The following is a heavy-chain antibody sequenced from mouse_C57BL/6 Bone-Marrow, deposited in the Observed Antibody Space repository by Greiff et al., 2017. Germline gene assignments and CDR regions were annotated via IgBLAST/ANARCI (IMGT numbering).Heavy chain of an antibody. CDR2: IDPSDSYT. J-gene: IGHJ4*01. Sequence: VQLQQPGAELVMPGASVKLSCKASGYTFTSYWMHWVKQRPGQGLEWIGEIDPSDSYTNYNQKFKGKSTLTVAKSSSTAYMQLSSLTSEDSAVYYCARGERVYYPHYYAMDYWGQGTSVTVSS. CDR1: GYTFTSYW. CDR3: ARGERVYYPHYYAMDY. D-gene: IGHD2-1*01. V-gene: IGHV1-69*01.